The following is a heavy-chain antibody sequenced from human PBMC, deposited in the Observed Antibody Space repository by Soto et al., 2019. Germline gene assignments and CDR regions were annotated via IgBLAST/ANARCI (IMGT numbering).Heavy chain of an antibody. J-gene: IGHJ6*02. CDR1: GYSFTSYW. V-gene: IGHV5-51*01. Sequence: PGESLKISCKGSGYSFTSYWIGWVRQMPGKGLEWMGIIYPGDSDTRYSPSFQGQVTISADKSISTAYLQWSSLKASDTAMYYCATTSAAGKYYYGMDVWGHGTTVTVSS. CDR3: ATTSAAGKYYYGMDV. D-gene: IGHD6-13*01. CDR2: IYPGDSDT.